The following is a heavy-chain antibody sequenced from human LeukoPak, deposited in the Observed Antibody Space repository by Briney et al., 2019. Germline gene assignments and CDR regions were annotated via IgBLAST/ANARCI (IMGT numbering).Heavy chain of an antibody. V-gene: IGHV4-39*01. CDR2: IYYSGNT. Sequence: SETLPLTCTVSGGSISSSSYYWGWIRQPPGKGLEWIGSIYYSGNTYYNPSLKSRVTISVDTSKNQFSLKLSSVTAADTAVYYCARRLSGSYFDYWGQGTLVTVSS. CDR3: ARRLSGSYFDY. D-gene: IGHD1-26*01. J-gene: IGHJ4*02. CDR1: GGSISSSSYY.